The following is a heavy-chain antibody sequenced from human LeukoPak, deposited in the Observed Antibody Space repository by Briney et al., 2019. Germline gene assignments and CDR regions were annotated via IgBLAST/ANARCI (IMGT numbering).Heavy chain of an antibody. D-gene: IGHD2-8*01. J-gene: IGHJ3*02. Sequence: GGSLRLSCAASGFTFSSYWMHWVRQAPGKGLVWVSRIYNDGSRTNYADSVKGRFTISRDNSKNTLYLQLNSLRAEDTAVFYCAKDSVARNGVYDAFDIWGQGTMVTVSS. CDR3: AKDSVARNGVYDAFDI. CDR1: GFTFSSYW. V-gene: IGHV3-74*01. CDR2: IYNDGSRT.